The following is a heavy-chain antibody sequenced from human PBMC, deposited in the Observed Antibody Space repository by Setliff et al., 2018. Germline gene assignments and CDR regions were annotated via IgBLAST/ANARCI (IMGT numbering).Heavy chain of an antibody. Sequence: GGSRSLSCKACEFTFSDFGMHWVRQEPGKGLEWVAVIWYDGSNKYYADSVKGRFTISRYNSKNTLYLQMNSLRAEDTAVYYCAKAGSGWYGLGDYWGQGTLVTVSS. D-gene: IGHD6-19*01. CDR3: AKAGSGWYGLGDY. CDR1: EFTFSDFG. V-gene: IGHV3-33*06. CDR2: IWYDGSNK. J-gene: IGHJ4*02.